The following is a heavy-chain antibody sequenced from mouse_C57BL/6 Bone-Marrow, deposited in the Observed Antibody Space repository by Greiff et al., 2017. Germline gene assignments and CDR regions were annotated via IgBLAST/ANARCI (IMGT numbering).Heavy chain of an antibody. CDR2: INPNNGGT. J-gene: IGHJ3*01. V-gene: IGHV1-22*01. CDR3: AREGLLLRGFAY. Sequence: VQLQQSGPELVKPGASVKMSCKASGYTFTDYNMHWVKQSHGKSLEWIGYINPNNGGTSYNQKFKGKATLTVNKSSSTAYMELRSLTSEDSAVYYCAREGLLLRGFAYWGQGTLVTVSA. D-gene: IGHD3-1*01. CDR1: GYTFTDYN.